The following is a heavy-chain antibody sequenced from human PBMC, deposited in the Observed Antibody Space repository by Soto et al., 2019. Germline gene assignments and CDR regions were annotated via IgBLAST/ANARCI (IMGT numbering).Heavy chain of an antibody. CDR3: ARAGFYCTNGVCYLNY. Sequence: VASVKVSCKASGYTFTSYGISWVRQAPGQGLEWMGWISAYNGNTNYAQKLQGRVTMTTDTSTSTAYMELRSLRSDDTAVYYCARAGFYCTNGVCYLNYWGQGTLVTVSS. D-gene: IGHD2-8*01. V-gene: IGHV1-18*01. J-gene: IGHJ4*02. CDR2: ISAYNGNT. CDR1: GYTFTSYG.